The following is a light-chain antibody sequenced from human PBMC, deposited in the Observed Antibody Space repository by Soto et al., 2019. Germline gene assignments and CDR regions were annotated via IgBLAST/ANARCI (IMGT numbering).Light chain of an antibody. CDR2: AAS. J-gene: IGKJ4*01. CDR3: QAPSTYPWT. V-gene: IGKV1-6*01. CDR1: QDISNY. Sequence: IQMTQAAYALSASVGDRVSMTCQASQDISNYLNWYQQKPGKAPKLLIYAASSLQSGVPSRFSGSGSGTDLTLTISSLQAEDFAPYYCQAPSTYPWTFGGGTKVDIK.